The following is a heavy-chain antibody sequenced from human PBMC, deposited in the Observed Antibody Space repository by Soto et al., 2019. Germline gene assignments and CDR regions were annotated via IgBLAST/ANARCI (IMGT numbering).Heavy chain of an antibody. CDR1: GFTVSSNY. CDR3: ARTLIKWEMATTSQFDY. V-gene: IGHV3-53*01. J-gene: IGHJ4*02. D-gene: IGHD1-26*01. CDR2: IYSGGST. Sequence: PGGSLRLSCAASGFTVSSNYMSWVRQAPGKGLEWVSVIYSGGSTYYADSVKGRFTISRDNSKNTLYLQMNSLRAEDTAVYYCARTLIKWEMATTSQFDYWGQGTLVTVSS.